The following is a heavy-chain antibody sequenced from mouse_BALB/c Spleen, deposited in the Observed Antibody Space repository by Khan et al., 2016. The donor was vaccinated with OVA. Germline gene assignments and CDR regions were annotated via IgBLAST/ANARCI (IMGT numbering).Heavy chain of an antibody. D-gene: IGHD1-3*01. V-gene: IGHV1S137*01. CDR1: GYTFTDFA. J-gene: IGHJ3*01. CDR2: ISTYYGDA. Sequence: QVQLQQSGAELVRPGVSVKISCKGSGYTFTDFAMHWVKQSHAKSLEWLGVISTYYGDADYNQKFRGKATMTVDTSSSTAYMELGRLTSEDSAIYYCVRGSGKSRFAYWGQGTLVTVSA. CDR3: VRGSGKSRFAY.